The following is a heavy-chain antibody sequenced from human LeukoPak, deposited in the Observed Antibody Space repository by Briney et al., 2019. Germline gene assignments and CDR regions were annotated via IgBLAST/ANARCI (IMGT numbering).Heavy chain of an antibody. CDR3: ARDGLLWFGELASDY. V-gene: IGHV4-38-2*02. J-gene: IGHJ4*02. CDR1: GYSISSGYY. Sequence: SETLSLTCTVSGYSISSGYYWGWIRQPPGKGLEWIGSIYHSGSTYYNPSLKSRVTISVDTSKNQFSLKLSSVTAADTAVYYCARDGLLWFGELASDYWGQGTLVTVSS. D-gene: IGHD3-10*01. CDR2: IYHSGST.